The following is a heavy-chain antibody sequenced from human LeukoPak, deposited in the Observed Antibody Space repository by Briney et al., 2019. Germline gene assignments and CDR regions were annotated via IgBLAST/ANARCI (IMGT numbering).Heavy chain of an antibody. D-gene: IGHD5-18*01. CDR3: ARDTYMVTWFDY. CDR1: GFTFSSYE. CDR2: IISSGSTI. V-gene: IGHV3-48*03. J-gene: IGHJ4*02. Sequence: PWGSLRLSCAASGFTFSSYEMNWVRQAPGRGLEWVSYIISSGSTIYYADSVKGRFTISRDNAKNSLYLQMNSLRAEDAAVYYCARDTYMVTWFDYWGQGTLVTVSS.